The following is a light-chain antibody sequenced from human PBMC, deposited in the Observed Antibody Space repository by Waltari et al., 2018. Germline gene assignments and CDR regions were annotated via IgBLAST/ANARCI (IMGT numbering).Light chain of an antibody. CDR1: VLATHY. CDR2: QDS. Sequence: SYELTQPSSVSVSPGQPATITCSGAVLATHYARWFQQKPGQAPVLVIYQDSERPSGIPERFSGSTSGTTVTLTISGAQVEDEADYYCYSAADNNLVFGGGTKLTVL. CDR3: YSAADNNLV. J-gene: IGLJ2*01. V-gene: IGLV3-27*01.